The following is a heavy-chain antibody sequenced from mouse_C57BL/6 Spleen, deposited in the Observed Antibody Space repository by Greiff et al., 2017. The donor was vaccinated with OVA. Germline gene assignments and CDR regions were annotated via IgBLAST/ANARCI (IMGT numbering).Heavy chain of an antibody. CDR2: IDPSDSYT. CDR1: GYTFTSYW. Sequence: QVQLQQPGAELVKPGASVKLSCKASGYTFTSYWMQWVKQRPGQGLEWIGEIDPSDSYTNYNQKFKGKATLTVDTSSSTAYMQLSSLTSEDSAGYYCARSKDGYSAWLAYWGQGTLVTVSA. D-gene: IGHD2-3*01. V-gene: IGHV1-50*01. J-gene: IGHJ3*01. CDR3: ARSKDGYSAWLAY.